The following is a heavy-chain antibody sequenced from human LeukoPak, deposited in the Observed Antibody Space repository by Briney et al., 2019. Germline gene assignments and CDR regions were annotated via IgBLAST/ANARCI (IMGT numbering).Heavy chain of an antibody. CDR1: GGSISSYY. J-gene: IGHJ4*02. V-gene: IGHV4-59*08. CDR2: IYYSGST. D-gene: IGHD1-26*01. Sequence: SETLSLTCTVSGGSISSYYWSWIRQPPGKGLEWIGYIYYSGSTNYNPSLKSRVTISVDKSKNQFSLKLSSVTAADTAVYYCARIDPYYYFDCWGQGTLVTVSS. CDR3: ARIDPYYYFDC.